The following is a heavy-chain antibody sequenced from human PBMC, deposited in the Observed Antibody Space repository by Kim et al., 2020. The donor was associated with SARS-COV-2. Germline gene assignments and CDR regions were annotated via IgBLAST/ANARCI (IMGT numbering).Heavy chain of an antibody. CDR3: ARRMPISLSSGWYKDY. CDR1: GGSFSGYY. CDR2: INHSGST. V-gene: IGHV4-34*01. Sequence: SETLSLTCAVYGGSFSGYYWSWIRQPPGKGLEWIGEINHSGSTNYNPSLKSRVTISVDTSKNQFSLKLSSVTAADTAVYYCARRMPISLSSGWYKDYWGQGTLVTVSS. D-gene: IGHD6-19*01. J-gene: IGHJ4*02.